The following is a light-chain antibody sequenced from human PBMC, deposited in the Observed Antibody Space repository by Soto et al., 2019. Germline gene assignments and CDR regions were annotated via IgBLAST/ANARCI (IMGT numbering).Light chain of an antibody. CDR2: GAS. J-gene: IGKJ4*01. V-gene: IGKV3-15*01. CDR3: QQYYNWPLT. Sequence: EIVMTQSPATLSVSPGERATLSCRASQSVSSDLAWYQQKPGQAPRLLIYGASTRATGFPARFSGSGSGTEFTLTISSLQSEDFALYYCQQYYNWPLTFGGGTKVEIK. CDR1: QSVSSD.